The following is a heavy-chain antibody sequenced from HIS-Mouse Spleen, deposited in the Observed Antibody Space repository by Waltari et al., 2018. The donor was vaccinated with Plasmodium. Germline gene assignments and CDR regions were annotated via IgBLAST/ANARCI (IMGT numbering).Heavy chain of an antibody. D-gene: IGHD3-3*01. CDR2: ISSSSSYI. V-gene: IGHV3-21*01. J-gene: IGHJ2*01. Sequence: EVQLVESGGGLVKPGGSLSLSCAASGFTFSSYSMHWVRQAPGKGLEWVSSISSSSSYIYYADSVKGRFTISRDNAKNSLYLQMNSLRAEDTAVYYCARDTRLEVRSYWYFDLWGRGTLVTVSS. CDR3: ARDTRLEVRSYWYFDL. CDR1: GFTFSSYS.